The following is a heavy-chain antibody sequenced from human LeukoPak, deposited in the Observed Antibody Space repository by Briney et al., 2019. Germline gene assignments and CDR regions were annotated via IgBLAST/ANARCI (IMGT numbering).Heavy chain of an antibody. Sequence: SETLSLTCTVSGGSVSSGSYYWSWIRQPPGKGLEYIGYIYNTGNTNYNPSLESRVTISVDTSKNHFSLKLSSVTAADTAVYYCARQYSSWDNWFDPWGQGILVTVSS. J-gene: IGHJ5*02. CDR3: ARQYSSWDNWFDP. CDR2: IYNTGNT. V-gene: IGHV4-61*03. D-gene: IGHD6-6*01. CDR1: GGSVSSGSYY.